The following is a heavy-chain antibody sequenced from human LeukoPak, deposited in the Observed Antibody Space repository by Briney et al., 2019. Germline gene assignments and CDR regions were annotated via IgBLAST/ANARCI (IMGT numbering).Heavy chain of an antibody. Sequence: PGGSLRLSCAASGFTFSSYGMSWVRQAPGKGLEWVSAISGSGGSTYYADSVKGRFTISGDNSKNTLYLQMNSLRAEDTAVYYCASWLVRRYYFDYWGQGTLVTVSS. J-gene: IGHJ4*02. CDR1: GFTFSSYG. CDR3: ASWLVRRYYFDY. V-gene: IGHV3-23*01. CDR2: ISGSGGST. D-gene: IGHD6-19*01.